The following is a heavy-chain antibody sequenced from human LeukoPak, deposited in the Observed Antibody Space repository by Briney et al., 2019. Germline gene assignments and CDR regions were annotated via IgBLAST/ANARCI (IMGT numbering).Heavy chain of an antibody. J-gene: IGHJ3*02. CDR1: GFTFSSYA. Sequence: PGGSLRLSCAASGFTFSSYAMSWVRQAPGKGLEWVSAISGSGGSTYYADSVKGRFTISRDNSKNTLYLQMNSLRAEDTAVYYCAKALAAAGIFGGDAFDIWGQGTMVTVSS. CDR2: ISGSGGST. CDR3: AKALAAAGIFGGDAFDI. V-gene: IGHV3-23*01. D-gene: IGHD6-13*01.